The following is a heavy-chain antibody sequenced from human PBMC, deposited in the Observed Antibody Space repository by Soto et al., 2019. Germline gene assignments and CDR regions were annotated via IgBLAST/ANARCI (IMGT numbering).Heavy chain of an antibody. D-gene: IGHD4-17*01. CDR2: IYYSGST. CDR3: ARGYGDYDY. CDR1: GGSISSYY. J-gene: IGHJ4*02. V-gene: IGHV4-59*01. Sequence: ASETLSLTYTVSGGSISSYYWNWIRQPPGKGLEWIGYIYYSGSTNYNPSLKSRVTISVDTSKNQFSLKLSSVTAADTAVYYCARGYGDYDYWGQGTLVTVSS.